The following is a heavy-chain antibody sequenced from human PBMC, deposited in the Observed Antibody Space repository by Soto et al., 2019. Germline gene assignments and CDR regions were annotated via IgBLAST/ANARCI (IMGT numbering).Heavy chain of an antibody. D-gene: IGHD3-22*01. CDR3: ASDPHYYHSSRNLMDV. Sequence: ASVNVSFKASGYTFTSYYMHWVRQAPGQGLEWMGIINPSGGSTSYAQRFQGRVNMTRDTSTSTVYMELRSLRSEETAVYDCASDPHYYHSSRNLMDVLGLVATVTVSS. CDR2: INPSGGST. V-gene: IGHV1-46*03. J-gene: IGHJ6*02. CDR1: GYTFTSYY.